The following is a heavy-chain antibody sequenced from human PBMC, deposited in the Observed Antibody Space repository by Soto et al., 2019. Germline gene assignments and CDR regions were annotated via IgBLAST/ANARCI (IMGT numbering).Heavy chain of an antibody. CDR2: ISTGSSYI. V-gene: IGHV3-21*02. D-gene: IGHD4-17*01. CDR3: ARASVYGGNPPPFDY. CDR1: GFTFSSYS. J-gene: IGHJ4*02. Sequence: EVQLVESGGGLVKPGGSLRLSCAASGFTFSSYSMNWVRQAPGKGLEWVSFISTGSSYIYYADSVKGRFTISRDNAKNSLYLQMNSLRADDTAVYYCARASVYGGNPPPFDYWGQGTLVTVSS.